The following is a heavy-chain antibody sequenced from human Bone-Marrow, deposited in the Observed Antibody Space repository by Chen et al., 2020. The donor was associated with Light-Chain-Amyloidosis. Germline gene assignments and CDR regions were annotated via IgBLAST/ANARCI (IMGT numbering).Heavy chain of an antibody. CDR2: ISNNNI. CDR3: AKFKVDFWSGFPPHFDY. D-gene: IGHD3-3*01. V-gene: IGHV3-48*01. Sequence: EVQLVESGGGLVQPGGSLRLSCAASGFIFSSYSMNWVRQAPGKGLEWLSYISNNNIYYADSVKGRFTISRDNSKNTLYLQMNSLRAEDTAVYYCAKFKVDFWSGFPPHFDYWGQGTLVTVSS. J-gene: IGHJ4*02. CDR1: GFIFSSYS.